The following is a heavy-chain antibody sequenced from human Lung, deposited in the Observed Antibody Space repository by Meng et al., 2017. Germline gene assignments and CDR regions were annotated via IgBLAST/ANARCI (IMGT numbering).Heavy chain of an antibody. D-gene: IGHD3-22*01. CDR2: IYYSGST. CDR1: GGSISSGGYY. CDR3: VGTIGYYYAMAY. J-gene: IGHJ4*02. Sequence: QPQLQESGPGLVEPSQTLSLTCTVSGGSISSGGYYWSWIRQYPGKGLEWIGYIYYSGSTYYNPSLRIRVTISLDTSKNQFSLKLSSVTAADTAVYYCVGTIGYYYAMAYWGQGTLVTVSS. V-gene: IGHV4-31*03.